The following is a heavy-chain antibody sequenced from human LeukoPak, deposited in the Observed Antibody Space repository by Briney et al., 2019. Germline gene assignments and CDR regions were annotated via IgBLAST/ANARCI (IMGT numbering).Heavy chain of an antibody. CDR3: ARSSGAAIWEGAFDI. Sequence: ASVKVSCKASGYTFTGYYMHWVRQAPGQGLEWMGWINPNSGGTNYAQKFQGRVTMTRDTSISTAYMELSRQRSDDTAVYYCARSSGAAIWEGAFDIWGQGTMITVSS. CDR1: GYTFTGYY. D-gene: IGHD6-13*01. CDR2: INPNSGGT. V-gene: IGHV1-2*02. J-gene: IGHJ3*02.